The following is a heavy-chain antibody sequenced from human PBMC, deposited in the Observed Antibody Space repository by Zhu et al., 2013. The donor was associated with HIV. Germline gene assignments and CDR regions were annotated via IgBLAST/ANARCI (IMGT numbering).Heavy chain of an antibody. Sequence: QVQLVQSGAEVKKPGASVKVSCKASGFTFTNYAFNWVRQAPGQGLEWMGWITTYKGHTKYAQQLQGRLTMTIDTSTNTAYMELRGLRSDDAATYYCARGPISHRDYALRRSWLDPWGQGLPWSLSP. J-gene: IGHJ5*02. V-gene: IGHV1-18*01. CDR3: ARGPISHRDYALRRSWLDP. CDR2: ITTYKGHT. D-gene: IGHD4-17*01. CDR1: GFTFTNYA.